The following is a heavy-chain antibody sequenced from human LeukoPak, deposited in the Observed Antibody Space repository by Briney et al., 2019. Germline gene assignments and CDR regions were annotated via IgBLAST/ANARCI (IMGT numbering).Heavy chain of an antibody. CDR3: AKEGGYDILTGYYPYYYYGMDV. V-gene: IGHV3-30*18. CDR1: GFTFSSYG. D-gene: IGHD3-9*01. J-gene: IGHJ6*02. Sequence: GGSLRLYCAASGFTFSSYGMHWVRQAPGKGLEWVAVISYDGSNKYYADSVKGRFTISRDNSKNTLYLQMNSLRAEDTAVYYCAKEGGYDILTGYYPYYYYGMDVWGQGTTVTVSS. CDR2: ISYDGSNK.